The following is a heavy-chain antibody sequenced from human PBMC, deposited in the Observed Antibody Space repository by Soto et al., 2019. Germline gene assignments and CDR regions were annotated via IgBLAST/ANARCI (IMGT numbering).Heavy chain of an antibody. V-gene: IGHV4-31*03. CDR2: IYYSGST. CDR3: ARRYSSGYYYDDY. J-gene: IGHJ4*02. D-gene: IGHD3-22*01. Sequence: QVQLQESGPGLVKPSQTLSLTCTVSGGSISSGGYYWSWIRQHPGKGLEWIGYIYYSGSTYYHPSLKSRVTISVDTSKHQFSLKLSSVTAADTAVYYCARRYSSGYYYDDYWGQGTLVTVSS. CDR1: GGSISSGGYY.